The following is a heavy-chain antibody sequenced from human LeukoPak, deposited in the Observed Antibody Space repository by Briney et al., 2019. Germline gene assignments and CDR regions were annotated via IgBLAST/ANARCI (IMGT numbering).Heavy chain of an antibody. D-gene: IGHD2-2*01. CDR2: IKQDGSEK. CDR3: ARGNSSTTCPHFDF. Sequence: GGSLTLSCAASGFIFSTYWMNWARQAPGKGLEWVANIKQDGSEKYYVESVKGRFTISRDNAKNSLYLQMNSLRAEDTAVYYCARGNSSTTCPHFDFWGQGTLVTVSS. V-gene: IGHV3-7*03. J-gene: IGHJ4*02. CDR1: GFIFSTYW.